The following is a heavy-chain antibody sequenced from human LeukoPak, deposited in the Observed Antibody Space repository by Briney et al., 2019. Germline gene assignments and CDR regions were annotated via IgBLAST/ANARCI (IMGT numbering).Heavy chain of an antibody. CDR3: AKERAYCGRGCYYLLDY. Sequence: PGGSLRLSCAASGFTFSSLTMTWVRQAPGKGLEWVSAISGSGGSIYYADSVKGRFTISRDNSKSTLYLQVNSLRAEDTALYYCAKERAYCGRGCYYLLDYWGQGTLVTVSS. CDR2: ISGSGGSI. J-gene: IGHJ4*02. CDR1: GFTFSSLT. D-gene: IGHD2-21*02. V-gene: IGHV3-23*01.